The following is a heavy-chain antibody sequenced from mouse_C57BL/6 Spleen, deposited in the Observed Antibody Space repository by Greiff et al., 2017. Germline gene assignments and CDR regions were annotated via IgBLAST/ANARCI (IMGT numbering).Heavy chain of an antibody. CDR3: ARETTGYFDV. V-gene: IGHV1-26*01. Sequence: VQLQQSGPELVKPGASVKISCKASGYTFTDYYMNWVKQRHGKSLEWIGDINPNNGGTSYNQKFTGKATLTVDKSSSTAYMELRSLTSEDSAVYYCARETTGYFDVWGTGTTVTVSS. CDR2: INPNNGGT. CDR1: GYTFTDYY. D-gene: IGHD1-1*01. J-gene: IGHJ1*03.